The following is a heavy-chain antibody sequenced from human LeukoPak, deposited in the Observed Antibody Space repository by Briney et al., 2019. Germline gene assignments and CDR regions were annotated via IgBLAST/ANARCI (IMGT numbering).Heavy chain of an antibody. CDR2: INSDGSST. CDR3: ARRPTITGTTLFDF. CDR1: GFTLSSYW. Sequence: GGSLRLSCAASGFTLSSYWMHLVRQAPGKGLVWVSRINSDGSSTSYADSVKGRLTISRDNAKNTLYLQMNSLRAEDTAVYYCARRPTITGTTLFDFWGQGTLVTVSS. D-gene: IGHD1-7*01. V-gene: IGHV3-74*01. J-gene: IGHJ4*02.